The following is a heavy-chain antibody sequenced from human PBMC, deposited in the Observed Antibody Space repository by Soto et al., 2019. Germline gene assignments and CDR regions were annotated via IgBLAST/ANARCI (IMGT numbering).Heavy chain of an antibody. V-gene: IGHV1-46*01. D-gene: IGHD6-13*01. CDR2: INPSGGST. J-gene: IGHJ4*02. Sequence: ASLQVSCKASGYTFTSYYMHWVRQAPGQGLEWMGIINPSGGSTSYAQKFQGRVTMTRDTSTSTVYMELSSLRSEDTAVYYCARNLRTRIAADGTHWGQGTLVTVAS. CDR1: GYTFTSYY. CDR3: ARNLRTRIAADGTH.